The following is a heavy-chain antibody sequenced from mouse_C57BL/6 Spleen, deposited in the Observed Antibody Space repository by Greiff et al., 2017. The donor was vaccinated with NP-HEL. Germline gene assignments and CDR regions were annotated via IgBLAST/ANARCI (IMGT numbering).Heavy chain of an antibody. D-gene: IGHD1-1*01. J-gene: IGHJ3*01. CDR3: ARGPPYYYGSSYVAWFAY. CDR2: IYPGSGNT. CDR1: GYTFTDYY. Sequence: QVQLQQSGAELVRPGASVKLSCKASGYTFTDYYINWVKQRPGQGLEWIARIYPGSGNTYYNEKFKGTATLTAEKSSSTAYMQLSSLTSEDSAVYFCARGPPYYYGSSYVAWFAYWGQGTLVTVSA. V-gene: IGHV1-76*01.